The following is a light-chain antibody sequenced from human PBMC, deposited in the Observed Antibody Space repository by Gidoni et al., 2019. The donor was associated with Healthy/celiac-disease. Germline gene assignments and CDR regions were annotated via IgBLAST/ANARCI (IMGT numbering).Light chain of an antibody. CDR1: QSVSSY. J-gene: IGKJ4*01. CDR3: QPRSNWPLT. Sequence: DIVLPQYPATLSLSPGERATLYCGASQSVSSYSAWYQQQPGQAPRPLIYDASNRATGIPARFSGSGSGTDFTLTISSLEPEYFAVYSCQPRSNWPLTFGGGTKVEIK. V-gene: IGKV3-11*01. CDR2: DAS.